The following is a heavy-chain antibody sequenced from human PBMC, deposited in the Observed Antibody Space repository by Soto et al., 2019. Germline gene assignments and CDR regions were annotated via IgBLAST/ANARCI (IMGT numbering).Heavy chain of an antibody. CDR3: ARRSSGWYFDY. J-gene: IGHJ4*02. V-gene: IGHV3-23*01. CDR1: GFTFSSYA. CDR2: ISGSGGST. D-gene: IGHD6-19*01. Sequence: EVQLLESGGGLVQPGGSLRLSCAASGFTFSSYAMNWVRQAPGKGLEWGSAISGSGGSTYYADSVKGRFTISRDNSKNTLYLQMNSLRAEDTAVYYCARRSSGWYFDYWGQGTLATVSS.